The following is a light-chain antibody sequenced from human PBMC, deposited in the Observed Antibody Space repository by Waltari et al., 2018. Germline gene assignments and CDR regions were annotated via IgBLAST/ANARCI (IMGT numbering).Light chain of an antibody. CDR2: EGN. J-gene: IGLJ2*01. Sequence: QSALTQPASVSGSPGQSITISSTRFNSNVGSFNLVSLYQKPPGKAPKLLIYEGNRRPSGVSNRFSGSKSDNTASLTLSGLQAEDEADYYCCSNVGSSVFFGGGTKLTVL. CDR3: CSNVGSSVF. CDR1: NSNVGSFNL. V-gene: IGLV2-23*03.